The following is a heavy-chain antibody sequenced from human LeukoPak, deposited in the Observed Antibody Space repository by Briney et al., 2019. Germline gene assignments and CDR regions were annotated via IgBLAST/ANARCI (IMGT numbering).Heavy chain of an antibody. CDR3: ARDFRDYDFWSGYRNWFDP. CDR1: GYTLTSYC. D-gene: IGHD3-3*01. CDR2: INPSGGST. J-gene: IGHJ5*02. Sequence: ASVKVSCKASGYTLTSYCMHWVRQAPGQGLEWMGIINPSGGSTSYAQKFQGRVTMTRDTSISTAYMELSRLRSDDTAVYYCARDFRDYDFWSGYRNWFDPWGQGTLVTVSS. V-gene: IGHV1-46*01.